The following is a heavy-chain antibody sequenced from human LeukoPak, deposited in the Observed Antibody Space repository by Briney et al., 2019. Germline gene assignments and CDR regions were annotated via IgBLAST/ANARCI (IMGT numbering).Heavy chain of an antibody. D-gene: IGHD4-17*01. CDR1: GYTFTSYG. CDR2: INAYNGNT. V-gene: IGHV1-18*01. CDR3: ARVEDDYGDSSYDY. Sequence: ASVKVSCKASGYTFTSYGISWVRQAPGQGLEWMGWINAYNGNTDYAQRVQGRVTMATDTSTSTAYMEVRSLRSDDTAVYYCARVEDDYGDSSYDYWGQGTLVTVSS. J-gene: IGHJ4*02.